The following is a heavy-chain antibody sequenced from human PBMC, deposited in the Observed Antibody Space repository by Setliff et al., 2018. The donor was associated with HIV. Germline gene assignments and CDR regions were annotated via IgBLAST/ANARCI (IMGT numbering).Heavy chain of an antibody. J-gene: IGHJ4*02. V-gene: IGHV4-59*08. D-gene: IGHD2-15*01. CDR1: GGSISSLY. CDR3: ARKNRYCSGGSCYYFDS. CDR2: IYHSGRT. Sequence: PSETLSLTCTVSGGSISSLYWTWIRQAPGKGLEWIGYIYHSGRTNYNPSLKSRVTISLETSKNQFSLKLSSVTAADTAVYYCARKNRYCSGGSCYYFDSWGLGTLVTVSS.